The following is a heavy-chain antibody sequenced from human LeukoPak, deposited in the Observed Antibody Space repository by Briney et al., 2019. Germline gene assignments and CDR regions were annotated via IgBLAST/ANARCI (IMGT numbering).Heavy chain of an antibody. CDR1: GFTLSSYE. CDR3: VGRFLEWSDD. J-gene: IGHJ4*02. CDR2: ISSSGTTI. V-gene: IGHV3-48*03. Sequence: PGGALRLSCAAPGFTLSSYEINWVRQAPGKGQEWVSYISSSGTTIYYADSVKGRFTISRDNAKNSLYLQMNSLRAEDTAVYYCVGRFLEWSDDWGQGTLVTVSS. D-gene: IGHD3-3*01.